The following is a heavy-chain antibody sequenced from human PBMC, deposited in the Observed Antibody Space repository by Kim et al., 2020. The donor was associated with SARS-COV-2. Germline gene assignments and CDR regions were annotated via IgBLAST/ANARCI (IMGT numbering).Heavy chain of an antibody. J-gene: IGHJ4*02. V-gene: IGHV3-11*04. CDR2: TI. CDR3: ARVVQRTSDY. Sequence: TIYYANTMKCRFSISRDDAKNSLYLQMNSLRAEDTAVYYCARVVQRTSDYWGQGTLVTVSS.